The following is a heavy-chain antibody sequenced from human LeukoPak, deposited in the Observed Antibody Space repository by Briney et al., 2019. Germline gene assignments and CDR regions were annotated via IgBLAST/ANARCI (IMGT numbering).Heavy chain of an antibody. CDR2: ISAYNGNT. CDR3: ARADYYGSGSYYPFDY. D-gene: IGHD3-10*01. CDR1: GYTFTSYG. Sequence: EASVKVSCKASGYTFTSYGISWVRQAPGQGLEWMGWISAYNGNTNYAQKLQGRVTMTTDTSTSTAYMELRSLRSDDTAVYYCARADYYGSGSYYPFDYWGQGTLVTVSS. J-gene: IGHJ4*02. V-gene: IGHV1-18*01.